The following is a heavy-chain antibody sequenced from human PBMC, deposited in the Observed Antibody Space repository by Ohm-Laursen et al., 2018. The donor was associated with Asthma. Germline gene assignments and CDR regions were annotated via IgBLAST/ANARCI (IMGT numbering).Heavy chain of an antibody. V-gene: IGHV3-30*03. Sequence: SLRLSCAASGYTFSRYSMHWVRQAPGKGLEWVALISYDGSNKYYADSVKGRCTISRDNSMDTLYLQMNSLRTEDTAVYYCARHNWNYLDYWGQGTLVTASS. CDR3: ARHNWNYLDY. J-gene: IGHJ4*02. CDR1: GYTFSRYS. CDR2: ISYDGSNK. D-gene: IGHD1-7*01.